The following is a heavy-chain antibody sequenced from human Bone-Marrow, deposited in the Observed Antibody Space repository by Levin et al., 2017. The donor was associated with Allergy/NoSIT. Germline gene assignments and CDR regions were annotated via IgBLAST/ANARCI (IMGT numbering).Heavy chain of an antibody. J-gene: IGHJ6*02. CDR3: ARAGRVDYNYDGVDV. CDR1: GASMRSADYY. V-gene: IGHV4-30-4*01. D-gene: IGHD3-3*01. Sequence: SETLSLTCIFSGASMRSADYYWSWIRQPPGKGLELIAYIYISGTTYYNPSLKSRVFASVDTSKRQFSLKLSSVTAADTAVYYCARAGRVDYNYDGVDVWGQGTTVTVSS. CDR2: IYISGTT.